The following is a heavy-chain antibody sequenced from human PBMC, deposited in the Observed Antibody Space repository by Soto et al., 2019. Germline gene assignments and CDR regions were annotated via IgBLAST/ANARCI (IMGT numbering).Heavy chain of an antibody. Sequence: PSETLSLTCTVSGGSISSYYWSWIRQPPGKGLEWIGYIYYSGSTNYNPSLKSRVTISVDTSKNQFSLKLSSVTAADTAVYYCARDGRYFSGGSCLEDYYYYMDVWGKGPTVTVSS. CDR1: GGSISSYY. D-gene: IGHD2-15*01. CDR2: IYYSGST. V-gene: IGHV4-59*01. CDR3: ARDGRYFSGGSCLEDYYYYMDV. J-gene: IGHJ6*03.